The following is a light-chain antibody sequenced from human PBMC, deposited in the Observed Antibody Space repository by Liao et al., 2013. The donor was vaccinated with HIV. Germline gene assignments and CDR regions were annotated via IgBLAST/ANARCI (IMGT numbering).Light chain of an antibody. CDR2: YDS. Sequence: SYVLTQPPSVSVAPGKTARITCGGNNIGSKSVHWYQQKPGQAPVLVIYYDSDRPSGIPERFSGSNSGNTATLTISRVEAGDEADYYCLAWDTTTAFFGGGTKLTVL. V-gene: IGLV3-21*01. J-gene: IGLJ2*01. CDR1: NIGSKS. CDR3: LAWDTTTAF.